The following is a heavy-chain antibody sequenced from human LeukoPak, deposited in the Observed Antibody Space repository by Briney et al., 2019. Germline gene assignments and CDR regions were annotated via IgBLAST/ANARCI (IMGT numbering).Heavy chain of an antibody. Sequence: GESLKISCKGSGYSFTSYWVGRVRQMPAKRLEWMGIIYPCDSDTKYSPSFQGQGTISADKPISTAYLQWSSLKASDTAMYYCATRRGLRGNACDIWGQGTMVTVSS. D-gene: IGHD5-12*01. CDR2: IYPCDSDT. J-gene: IGHJ3*02. CDR1: GYSFTSYW. CDR3: ATRRGLRGNACDI. V-gene: IGHV5-51*01.